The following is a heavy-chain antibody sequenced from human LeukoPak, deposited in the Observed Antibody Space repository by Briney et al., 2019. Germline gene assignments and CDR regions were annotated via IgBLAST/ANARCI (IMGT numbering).Heavy chain of an antibody. D-gene: IGHD1-26*01. J-gene: IGHJ4*02. V-gene: IGHV3-74*01. Sequence: GGSLRLSCAVSGFTFRTYWMHWVRKVPGEGLVWVSRINEDGSITNYADSVKGRFSVSRDNAKNTLYLQMNSLRAEDTAVYYCGRDLGGRSGYWGQGTLVTVSS. CDR3: GRDLGGRSGY. CDR1: GFTFRTYW. CDR2: INEDGSIT.